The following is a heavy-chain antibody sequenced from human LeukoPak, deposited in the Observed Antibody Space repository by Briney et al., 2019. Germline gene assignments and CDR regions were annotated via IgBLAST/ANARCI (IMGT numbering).Heavy chain of an antibody. V-gene: IGHV3-48*03. CDR1: GFTFRSYE. J-gene: IGHJ4*02. CDR3: ARAYYDSSGYHYFDY. Sequence: QPGGSLRLSCAASGFTFRSYEMNWVRQAPGKGLEWVSYISSSGSTIYYADSVKGRFTISRDNAKKSLYLQMNSLRAEDTAVYYCARAYYDSSGYHYFDYWGQGTLVTVSS. D-gene: IGHD3-22*01. CDR2: ISSSGSTI.